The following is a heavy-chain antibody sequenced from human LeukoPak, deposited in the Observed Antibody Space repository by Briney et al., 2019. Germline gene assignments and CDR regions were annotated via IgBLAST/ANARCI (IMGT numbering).Heavy chain of an antibody. CDR2: IKQYGSGK. D-gene: IGHD3-16*02. CDR3: ERDWRVGVWGSYRLILDY. J-gene: IGHJ4*02. V-gene: IGHV3-7*01. Sequence: GGALRLSCAASGFTFSSYWRSWVRQAPGKGLEWVANIKQYGSGKYYVDSLKGRFTISRDNAKNSLYLQMNRLRAEDTAVYYCERDWRVGVWGSYRLILDYWGQGTLVTVSS. CDR1: GFTFSSYW.